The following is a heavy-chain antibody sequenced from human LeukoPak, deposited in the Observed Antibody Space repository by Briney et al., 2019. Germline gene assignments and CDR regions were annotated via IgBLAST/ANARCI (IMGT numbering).Heavy chain of an antibody. Sequence: GGSLRLSCEASGFSFRSYGMQWVRQAPGKGPEWVAFIRYDGSDKYHADSVKGRFTISRDNSKNTLYLQMNSLRPEDTAVYYCAKAKAPSSTSPFDPWGQGTLVTVSS. V-gene: IGHV3-30*02. J-gene: IGHJ5*02. CDR1: GFSFRSYG. CDR3: AKAKAPSSTSPFDP. CDR2: IRYDGSDK. D-gene: IGHD2-2*01.